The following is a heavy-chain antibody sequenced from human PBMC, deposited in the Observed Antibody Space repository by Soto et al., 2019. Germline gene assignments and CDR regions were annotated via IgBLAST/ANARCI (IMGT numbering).Heavy chain of an antibody. CDR1: GYTFTSYA. J-gene: IGHJ4*02. CDR3: ARGPGGPDGHGDY. V-gene: IGHV1-3*01. CDR2: INAGNGNT. Sequence: QVQLVQSGAEVKKPGASVKVSCKASGYTFTSYAMHWVRQAPGQRLEWMGWINAGNGNTKYSQKFQGRVTITRDTSASKAYMELSSLRSEDTAVYYCARGPGGPDGHGDYWGQGTLVTVSS. D-gene: IGHD2-15*01.